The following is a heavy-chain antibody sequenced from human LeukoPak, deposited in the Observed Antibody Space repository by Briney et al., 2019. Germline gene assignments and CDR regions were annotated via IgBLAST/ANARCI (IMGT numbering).Heavy chain of an antibody. CDR3: ARDRWFGESLPAHFEY. Sequence: GGSLRLSCAASGLIFSKYWMTWVRQAPGKGLEWVASIKPDGSEKYYLDSVKGRFTISRDNARDSLYLQMNSLRVEDTAFYYCARDRWFGESLPAHFEYWGQGTLVTVSS. V-gene: IGHV3-7*01. J-gene: IGHJ4*02. D-gene: IGHD3-10*01. CDR1: GLIFSKYW. CDR2: IKPDGSEK.